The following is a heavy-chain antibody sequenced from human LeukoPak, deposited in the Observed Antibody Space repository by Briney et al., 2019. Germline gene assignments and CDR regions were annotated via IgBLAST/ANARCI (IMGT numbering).Heavy chain of an antibody. CDR1: GGSISSGDYY. CDR2: IYYSGST. J-gene: IGHJ5*02. CDR3: AMTGIWSAANWFDP. D-gene: IGHD3-10*01. Sequence: SETLSLTCTVSGGSISSGDYYWSWIRQPPGKGLEWIGYIYYSGSTYYNPSLKSRVTISVDTSKNQFSLKLSSVTAADTAVYYCAMTGIWSAANWFDPWGQGTLVTVS. V-gene: IGHV4-30-4*01.